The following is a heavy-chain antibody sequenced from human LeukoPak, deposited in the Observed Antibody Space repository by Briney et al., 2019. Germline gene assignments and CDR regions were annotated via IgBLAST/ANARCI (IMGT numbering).Heavy chain of an antibody. CDR1: GDSVSSNSAA. CDR3: ARVGPLEGSSWYYFDY. CDR2: TYYRSKWYN. Sequence: SQTLSLTCAISGDSVSSNSAAWNWIRQSPSRGLEWLGRTYYRSKWYNDYAVSVKSRITINPDTSKNQFSLQLNSVTPEDTAVYYCARVGPLEGSSWYYFDYWGQGTLVTVSS. D-gene: IGHD6-13*01. J-gene: IGHJ4*02. V-gene: IGHV6-1*01.